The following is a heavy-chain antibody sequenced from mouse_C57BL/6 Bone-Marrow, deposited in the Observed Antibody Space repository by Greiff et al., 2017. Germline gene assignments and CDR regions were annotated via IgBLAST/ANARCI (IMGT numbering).Heavy chain of an antibody. CDR2: INPNNGGT. D-gene: IGHD2-1*01. V-gene: IGHV1-18*01. J-gene: IGHJ1*03. CDR3: ARCGLYYGNYLYWYFDV. Sequence: VQLKQSGPELVKPGASVKIPCKASGYTFTDYNMDWVKQSHGKSLEWIGDINPNNGGTIYNQKFKGKATLTVDKSSSTAYMELRSLTSEDTAVYYCARCGLYYGNYLYWYFDVWGTGTTVTVSS. CDR1: GYTFTDYN.